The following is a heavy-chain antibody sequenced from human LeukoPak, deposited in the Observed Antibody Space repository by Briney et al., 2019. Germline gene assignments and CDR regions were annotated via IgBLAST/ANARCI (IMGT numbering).Heavy chain of an antibody. J-gene: IGHJ4*02. Sequence: GASVKVSCKASGYGFNGYYMHWVRQAPGQGLEWMGWINPNSGGTNYAQKFQGRVTMTRDTSISTAYMELSSLRSDDTAVYYCARDADYHDSSGYYAYWSQGTLVTVSS. CDR2: INPNSGGT. CDR3: ARDADYHDSSGYYAY. V-gene: IGHV1-2*02. CDR1: GYGFNGYY. D-gene: IGHD3-22*01.